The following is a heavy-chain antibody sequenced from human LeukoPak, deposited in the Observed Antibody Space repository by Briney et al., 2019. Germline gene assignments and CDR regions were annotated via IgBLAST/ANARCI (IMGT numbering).Heavy chain of an antibody. CDR1: GFTFSNYG. Sequence: PGGSLRLSCAASGFTFSNYGMSWFRQAPGKGLEWVANIKTNGGEKYYVDSVRGRFTISRDKAKNSLYLQMNSLRAEDTAVYYCARGGDYYDDNGYYREFDYWGQGTLVTVSS. V-gene: IGHV3-7*01. CDR3: ARGGDYYDDNGYYREFDY. CDR2: IKTNGGEK. D-gene: IGHD3-22*01. J-gene: IGHJ4*02.